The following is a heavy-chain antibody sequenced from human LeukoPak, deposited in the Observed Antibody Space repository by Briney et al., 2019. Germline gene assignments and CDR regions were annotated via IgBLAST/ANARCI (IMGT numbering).Heavy chain of an antibody. Sequence: SETLSLTCTVSSGSISSYYWSWIRQPAGKALEWIGRIYTSGSTNYNPSFKSRDSMSVDTSKNQVSLKLASVTAADTAIYYCAVDSSEDYGRGDFDLWGRGTLVTVSS. CDR2: IYTSGST. V-gene: IGHV4-4*07. J-gene: IGHJ2*01. CDR1: SGSISSYY. CDR3: AVDSSEDYGRGDFDL. D-gene: IGHD3-10*01.